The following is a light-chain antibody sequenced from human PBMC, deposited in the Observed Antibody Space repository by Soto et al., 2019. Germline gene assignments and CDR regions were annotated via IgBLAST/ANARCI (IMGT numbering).Light chain of an antibody. V-gene: IGKV1-5*03. CDR1: QSISSW. Sequence: DIQMTQSPSTLSASVGDRVTITCRASQSISSWLAWYQQKPGKAPNLLIYKASSLQGGAPSRFSGSGSGTDFTLTICSLQPDDFATYYCQQYNTYSRTFGQGTKV. CDR3: QQYNTYSRT. J-gene: IGKJ1*01. CDR2: KAS.